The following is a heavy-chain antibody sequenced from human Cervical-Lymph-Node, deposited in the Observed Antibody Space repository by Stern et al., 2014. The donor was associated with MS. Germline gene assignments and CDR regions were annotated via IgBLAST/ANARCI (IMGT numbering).Heavy chain of an antibody. J-gene: IGHJ6*02. CDR1: GGTFSTYP. CDR2: IIPVFGTA. Sequence: VQLVESGAEVKKPGSSVKVSCKASGGTFSTYPIIWVRQAPGQGLEWMGGIIPVFGTANYAQKFQGRVTITAADSSSTAYMELSSLRSEDTAVYDCASPVTLTVGAMDVWGQGTTITVSS. CDR3: ASPVTLTVGAMDV. V-gene: IGHV1-69*01. D-gene: IGHD4-17*01.